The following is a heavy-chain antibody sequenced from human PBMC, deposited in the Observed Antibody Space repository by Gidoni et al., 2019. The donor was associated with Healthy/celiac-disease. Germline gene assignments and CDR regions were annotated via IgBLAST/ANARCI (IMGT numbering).Heavy chain of an antibody. CDR3: ARGRKRSFYGQWQGTRAWFDP. CDR1: GYTFTSYD. Sequence: QVQLVQSGAEVKKPGASVKVSCKASGYTFTSYDINWVRQATGQGLEWMGWMNPNSGNTGYAQKFQGRVTMTRNTSISTAYMELSSLRSEDTAVYYCARGRKRSFYGQWQGTRAWFDPWGQGTLVTVSS. D-gene: IGHD6-19*01. J-gene: IGHJ5*02. V-gene: IGHV1-8*01. CDR2: MNPNSGNT.